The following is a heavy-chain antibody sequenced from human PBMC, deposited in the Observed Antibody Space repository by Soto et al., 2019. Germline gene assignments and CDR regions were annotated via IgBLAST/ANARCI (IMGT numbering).Heavy chain of an antibody. D-gene: IGHD4-4*01. CDR1: GGTFSSYA. CDR3: ARDLGSYSTRPGYYFDY. V-gene: IGHV1-69*01. CDR2: IIPIFGTA. J-gene: IGHJ4*02. Sequence: QVQLVQSGAEVKKPGSSVKVSCKASGGTFSSYAISWVRQAPGQGLEWMGGIIPIFGTANYAQKFQGRVTITADESTSTAYMELSSLRSEDTAVYYCARDLGSYSTRPGYYFDYWGQGTLVTVSS.